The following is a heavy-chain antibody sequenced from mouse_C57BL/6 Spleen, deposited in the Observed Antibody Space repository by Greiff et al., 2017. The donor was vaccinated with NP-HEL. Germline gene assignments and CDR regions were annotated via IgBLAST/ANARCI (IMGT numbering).Heavy chain of an antibody. J-gene: IGHJ4*01. Sequence: EVKLVESGTVLVRPGASVKMSCKTSGYTFTSYWMDWVKQRPGQGLEWIGDIYPGNSDTSYNEKFKGKAKLTADTSASTAYMELSSLTTEDSAVYYCARGNYGSNHYAMDYWGQGTSVTVSS. CDR2: IYPGNSDT. CDR1: GYTFTSYW. V-gene: IGHV1-5*01. CDR3: ARGNYGSNHYAMDY. D-gene: IGHD1-1*01.